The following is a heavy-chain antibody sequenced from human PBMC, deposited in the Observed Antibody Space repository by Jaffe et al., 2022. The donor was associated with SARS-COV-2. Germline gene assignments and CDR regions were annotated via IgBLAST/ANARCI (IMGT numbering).Heavy chain of an antibody. V-gene: IGHV3-48*01. J-gene: IGHJ4*02. Sequence: EVQLVESGGGLVQPGGSLRLSCAASGFTFSSYSMNWFRQAPGKGLEWVSHIGISISTIYYADSVRGRFTISRDNAKNSLFLQMNSLRAEDTAVYYCVRDGVVVTGMRLDCWGQGTLVTVSS. D-gene: IGHD6-19*01. CDR1: GFTFSSYS. CDR2: IGISISTI. CDR3: VRDGVVVTGMRLDC.